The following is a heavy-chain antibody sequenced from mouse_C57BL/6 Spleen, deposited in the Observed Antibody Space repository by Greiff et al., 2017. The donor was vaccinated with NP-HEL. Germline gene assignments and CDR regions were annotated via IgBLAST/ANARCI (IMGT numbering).Heavy chain of an antibody. V-gene: IGHV1-66*01. CDR1: GYSFTSYY. CDR2: IYPGSGNT. CDR3: ARAYSPYAMDY. J-gene: IGHJ4*01. D-gene: IGHD6-5*01. Sequence: VQLQQSGPELVKPGASVKISCKASGYSFTSYYIHWVKQRPGQGLEWIGWIYPGSGNTKYNEKFKGKATLTADTSSSTAYMQLSSLTSEDSAVYYCARAYSPYAMDYWGQGTSVTVS.